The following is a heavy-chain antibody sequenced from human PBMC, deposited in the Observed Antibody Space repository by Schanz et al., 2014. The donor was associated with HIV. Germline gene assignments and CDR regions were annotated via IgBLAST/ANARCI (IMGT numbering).Heavy chain of an antibody. J-gene: IGHJ6*02. CDR2: ISYDGTKK. D-gene: IGHD3-22*01. CDR1: GFTFSTYG. CDR3: AKDRNYYESKYRGKGNYYYYYGMDV. Sequence: VQLVESGGGVAQPGRSLRLSCAASGFTFSTYGMHWVRQAPGKGLEWVAVISYDGTKKHYADSVKGRFTISRDNSKNSLSLLIKSLRADDAAVYYCAKDRNYYESKYRGKGNYYYYYGMDVWGQGTTVTVSS. V-gene: IGHV3-30*18.